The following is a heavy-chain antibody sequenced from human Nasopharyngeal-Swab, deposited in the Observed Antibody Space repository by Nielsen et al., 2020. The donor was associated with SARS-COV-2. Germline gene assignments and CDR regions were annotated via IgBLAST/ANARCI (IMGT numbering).Heavy chain of an antibody. V-gene: IGHV3-48*02. D-gene: IGHD3-10*01. J-gene: IGHJ4*02. CDR2: ISSSSSTI. Sequence: GESLKISCAASGFTFSSYGMHWVRQAPGKGLEWVSYISSSSSTIYYADSVKGQFTISRDNAKNSLYLQMNSLRDEDTAVYYCATERLVRGSWGLFDYWGQGTLVTVSS. CDR1: GFTFSSYG. CDR3: ATERLVRGSWGLFDY.